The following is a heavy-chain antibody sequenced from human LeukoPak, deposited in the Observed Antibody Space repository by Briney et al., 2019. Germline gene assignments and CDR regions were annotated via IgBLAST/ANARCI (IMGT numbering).Heavy chain of an antibody. CDR2: INHSGRI. CDR3: ARGHYDSGGYYYGIRAYYFDY. J-gene: IGHJ4*02. V-gene: IGHV4-34*01. D-gene: IGHD3-22*01. Sequence: SETLSLTCAVYGESFSGHSWSFIRQTPGQGLEWIGEINHSGRINYNPSLVGRVTVSVDTSKNQFSLNLSSVTAEDTAVYYCARGHYDSGGYYYGIRAYYFDYWGQGTLVTVSS. CDR1: GESFSGHS.